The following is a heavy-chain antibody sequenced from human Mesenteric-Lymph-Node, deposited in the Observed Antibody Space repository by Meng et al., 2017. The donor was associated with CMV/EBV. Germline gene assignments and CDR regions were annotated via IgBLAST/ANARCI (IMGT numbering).Heavy chain of an antibody. D-gene: IGHD6-6*01. CDR1: GGSVSSGSYY. CDR2: ISYSGST. CDR3: ARGVGARSSNFDY. Sequence: GSLRLSCTVSGGSVSSGSYYWSWIRQPPGKGLEWIGFISYSGSTNYNPSHKSRVTISIDTSKNHFSLKMSSVTAADTAVYYCARGVGARSSNFDYWGQGILVTVSS. J-gene: IGHJ4*02. V-gene: IGHV4-61*03.